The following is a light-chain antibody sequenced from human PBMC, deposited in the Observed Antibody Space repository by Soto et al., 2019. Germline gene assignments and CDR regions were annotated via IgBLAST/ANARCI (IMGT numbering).Light chain of an antibody. Sequence: EIVLTQSPATLSSFPGDRVTLSCSASQYINTRLAWYQHRPGQAPRLLIYQTSIRAAGIPARFSASGSGTDFTLTISRLEPEDFAVYYCQQHETLITFGQGTRLEIK. CDR1: QYINTR. V-gene: IGKV3D-11*03. CDR3: QQHETLIT. J-gene: IGKJ5*01. CDR2: QTS.